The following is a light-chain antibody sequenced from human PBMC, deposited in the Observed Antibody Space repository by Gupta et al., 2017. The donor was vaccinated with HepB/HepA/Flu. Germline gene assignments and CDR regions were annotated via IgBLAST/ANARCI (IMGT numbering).Light chain of an antibody. CDR1: SSNIGRNT. J-gene: IGLJ2*01. V-gene: IGLV1-44*01. Sequence: QSVLTQPPSASGTPGQRVTTSCSGSSSNIGRNTVHWYQQVPGTAPKLVMYNYNQRPSGVPDRFSGSKSGTSASLAISGLQSEDEADYFCAAGDDSLKGVVFGGGTKLTVL. CDR2: NYN. CDR3: AAGDDSLKGVV.